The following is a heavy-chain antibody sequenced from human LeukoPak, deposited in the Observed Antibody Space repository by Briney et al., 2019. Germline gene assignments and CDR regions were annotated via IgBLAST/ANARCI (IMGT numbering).Heavy chain of an antibody. CDR3: ARGPRTARGCSYGYGDKLDY. D-gene: IGHD5-18*01. J-gene: IGHJ4*02. CDR2: INHSGST. Sequence: SETLSLTCAVYGGSFSGYYWSWIRQPPGKGLEWIGEINHSGSTNYNPSPKSRVTISVDTSKNQFSLKLSSVTAADTAVYYCARGPRTARGCSYGYGDKLDYWGQGTLVTVSS. CDR1: GGSFSGYY. V-gene: IGHV4-34*01.